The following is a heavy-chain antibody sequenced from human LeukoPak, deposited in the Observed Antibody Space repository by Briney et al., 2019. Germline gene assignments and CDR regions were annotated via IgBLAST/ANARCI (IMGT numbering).Heavy chain of an antibody. CDR1: GFSLSTYW. Sequence: GGSLRLSCAASGFSLSTYWMSWVRQTPEKGLEFVANIDQGGSVRNYMDSLKGRCTISRDNAKKSLYLEINSLRADDTAVYYCARDPESSSFDLWGRGALVTVSS. CDR3: ARDPESSSFDL. J-gene: IGHJ4*02. D-gene: IGHD6-13*01. CDR2: IDQGGSVR. V-gene: IGHV3-7*01.